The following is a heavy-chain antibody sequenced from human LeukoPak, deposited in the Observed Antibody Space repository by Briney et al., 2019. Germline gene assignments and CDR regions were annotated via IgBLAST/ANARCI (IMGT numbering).Heavy chain of an antibody. CDR3: ARYDLLPGGHDGFDI. V-gene: IGHV4-59*08. D-gene: IGHD3-9*01. CDR2: IFHSGST. Sequence: EPLALPCTVPGGSINYYYGTWIRQPPGKGLEWIGFIFHSGSTHYNPSLKSRVTISLDTSKSHISLKLSSVTAAHTAVYYCARYDLLPGGHDGFDIWGQGTMVTVSS. CDR1: GGSINYYY. J-gene: IGHJ3*02.